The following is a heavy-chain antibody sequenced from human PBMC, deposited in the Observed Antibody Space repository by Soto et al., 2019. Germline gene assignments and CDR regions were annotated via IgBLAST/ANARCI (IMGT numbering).Heavy chain of an antibody. CDR3: ARDKYYDSTGNFDY. CDR2: IYHSGFT. CDR1: GGSITSYY. J-gene: IGHJ4*02. D-gene: IGHD3-22*01. V-gene: IGHV4-59*01. Sequence: PSETLSLTCTVSGGSITSYYWSWIRQPPGKGLEWIGYIYHSGFTNYNPSLKSRVTISVDTSKNQFSLKLSSVAAADTAVYYCARDKYYDSTGNFDYWGQGTLVTVS.